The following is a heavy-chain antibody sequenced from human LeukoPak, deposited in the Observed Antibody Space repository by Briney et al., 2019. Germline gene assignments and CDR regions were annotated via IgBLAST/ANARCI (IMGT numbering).Heavy chain of an antibody. CDR3: ARDGGLLWFGELYNYFDY. V-gene: IGHV3-9*01. Sequence: PGGSLRLSCAASGFTFDDYAMHWVRQAPGKGLEWVSGISWNSGSIGYADSVKGRFTISRDNAKNSLYLQMNSLRAEDTAVYYCARDGGLLWFGELYNYFDYWGQGTLVTVSS. CDR2: ISWNSGSI. J-gene: IGHJ4*02. D-gene: IGHD3-10*01. CDR1: GFTFDDYA.